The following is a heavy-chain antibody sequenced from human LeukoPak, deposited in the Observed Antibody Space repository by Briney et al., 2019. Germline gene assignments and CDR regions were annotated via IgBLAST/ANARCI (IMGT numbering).Heavy chain of an antibody. CDR2: IYYTGGT. CDR1: GGSIGSGY. V-gene: IGHV4-59*08. CDR3: AKYGNSGWVIDN. Sequence: PSETLSLTCTVSGGSIGSGYWTWIRQPPGKGLEYIGYIYYTGGTNYNPSLESRVTISVDTSKSQFSLKLSSVTAADTALYFCAKYGNSGWVIDNWGQGTLVTVSS. D-gene: IGHD6-19*01. J-gene: IGHJ4*02.